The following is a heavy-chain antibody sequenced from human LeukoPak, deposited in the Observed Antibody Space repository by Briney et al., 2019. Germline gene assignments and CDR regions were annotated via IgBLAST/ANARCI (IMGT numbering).Heavy chain of an antibody. V-gene: IGHV4-34*01. CDR1: GGSFSGYY. CDR3: ARAGMVRRPNFDY. D-gene: IGHD3-10*01. J-gene: IGHJ4*02. Sequence: SETLSLTCAVYGGSFSGYYWSWIRQPPGKGLEWIGEINHSGSTNYNPSLKSRVTISVDTSKNQFSLKLSSVTAADTAVYYCARAGMVRRPNFDYWGQGTLVTVSS. CDR2: INHSGST.